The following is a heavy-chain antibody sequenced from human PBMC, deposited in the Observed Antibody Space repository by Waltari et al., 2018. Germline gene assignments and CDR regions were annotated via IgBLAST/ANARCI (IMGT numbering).Heavy chain of an antibody. D-gene: IGHD2-15*01. J-gene: IGHJ6*02. CDR3: AGRYCSGGTCYYNGLDV. CDR1: GGSISSGSYY. V-gene: IGHV4-61*02. CDR2: IQTGGNA. Sequence: QVQLQESGPGLVKPSQTLSLTCTVSGGSISSGSYYWSWVRPPAGKELEWIGRIQTGGNADYNHSPKRRVTISADTSKNQFSLKLSSVAAADTAVYDCAGRYCSGGTCYYNGLDVWGQGTTVTVSS.